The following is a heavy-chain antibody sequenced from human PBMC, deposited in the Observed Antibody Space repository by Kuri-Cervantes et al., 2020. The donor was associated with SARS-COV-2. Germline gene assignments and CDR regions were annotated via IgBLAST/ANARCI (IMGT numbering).Heavy chain of an antibody. D-gene: IGHD2-2*01. CDR3: ARARPRGQDIVVVPAAQKDYYYGMDV. CDR1: GYTFTGYY. CDR2: INPNSGGT. V-gene: IGHV1-2*04. Sequence: ASVKVSCKASGYTFTGYYMHWVRQAPGQGLEWMGWINPNSGGTNYAQKFQGWVTMTRDTSISTAYMELSRLRSDDTAVYYLARARPRGQDIVVVPAAQKDYYYGMDVWGQWTTVTVSS. J-gene: IGHJ6*02.